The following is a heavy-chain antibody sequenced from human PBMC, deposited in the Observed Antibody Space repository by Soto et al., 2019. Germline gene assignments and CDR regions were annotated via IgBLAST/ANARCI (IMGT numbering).Heavy chain of an antibody. CDR1: GYTFTSYG. J-gene: IGHJ4*02. CDR3: ARDGRYVVVTATGFDY. Sequence: ASVKVSCKASGYTFTSYGISWVRQAPGQGLEWMGWISAYNDNTNYAQKLQGRVTMTTDTSTSTAYMELRSLRSDDTAVYYCARDGRYVVVTATGFDYWGQGTLVTVSS. CDR2: ISAYNDNT. D-gene: IGHD2-21*02. V-gene: IGHV1-18*01.